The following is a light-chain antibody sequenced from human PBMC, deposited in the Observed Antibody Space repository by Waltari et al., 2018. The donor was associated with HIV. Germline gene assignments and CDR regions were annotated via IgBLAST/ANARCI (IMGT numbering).Light chain of an antibody. Sequence: QSALTQPASVSGAPGQSITISCTGTASDIGDYNYVSWYQQHPGKAPKLVIYDVSNRPAGSSTPFSGSNAGTTASLTISGLQAEDEAVYYCSSYTRSTRTTAWLFGGGTRLTVL. V-gene: IGLV2-14*03. J-gene: IGLJ2*01. CDR2: DVS. CDR3: SSYTRSTRTTAWL. CDR1: ASDIGDYNY.